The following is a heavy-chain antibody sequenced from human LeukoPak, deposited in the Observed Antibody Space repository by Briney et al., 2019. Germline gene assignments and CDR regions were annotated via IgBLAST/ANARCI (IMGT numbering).Heavy chain of an antibody. J-gene: IGHJ4*02. Sequence: GGSLRLSCAASGFTFSSYSMNWVRQAPGKGLEWVSSISSSSSYIYYADSVKGRFTISRDNAKNSLYLQMNSLRAEGTAVYYCARNSAVNGPLDYWGQGTLVTVSS. CDR1: GFTFSSYS. CDR3: ARNSAVNGPLDY. CDR2: ISSSSSYI. V-gene: IGHV3-21*01. D-gene: IGHD4-23*01.